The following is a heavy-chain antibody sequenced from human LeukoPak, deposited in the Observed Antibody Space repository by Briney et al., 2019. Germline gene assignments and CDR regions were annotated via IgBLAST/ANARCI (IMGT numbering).Heavy chain of an antibody. Sequence: GGSLRLSCAASGFTFTNYAMSWVRQAPGKGLEWVSAISGSGGSTYYADSVKGRFTISRDNSKNTLYLQMNSLRAEDTAIYYCAKRPGYISSWCYFDYWGQGTLVTVSS. CDR1: GFTFTNYA. CDR2: ISGSGGST. J-gene: IGHJ4*02. D-gene: IGHD6-13*01. CDR3: AKRPGYISSWCYFDY. V-gene: IGHV3-23*01.